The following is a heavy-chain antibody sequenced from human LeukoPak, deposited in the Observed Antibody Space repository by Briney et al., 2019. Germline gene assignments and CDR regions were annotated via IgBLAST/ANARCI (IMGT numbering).Heavy chain of an antibody. Sequence: SVKVSCKASGGTFSSYAISWVRQAPGQGLEWMGGIIPIFGTANYAQKFQGRVTITTDESTSTAYMELSGLRSEDTAVYYCARGRITMMVPGAFDIWGQGTMVTVSS. V-gene: IGHV1-69*05. CDR1: GGTFSSYA. J-gene: IGHJ3*02. CDR3: ARGRITMMVPGAFDI. CDR2: IIPIFGTA. D-gene: IGHD3-22*01.